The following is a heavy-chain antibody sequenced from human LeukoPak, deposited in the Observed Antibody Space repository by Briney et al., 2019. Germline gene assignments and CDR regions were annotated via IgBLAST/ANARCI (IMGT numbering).Heavy chain of an antibody. D-gene: IGHD4-11*01. CDR1: GYTFTTYY. CDR3: ARDGVGYSNYYYYQYMDV. CDR2: INPSGGST. J-gene: IGHJ6*03. Sequence: ASVKVSCKASGYTFTTYYMHWVRQAPGQGLEWMGIINPSGGSTSYAQRFQGRVTMTRDTSTSTVYMELSSLRSEDTAVYYCARDGVGYSNYYYYQYMDVWGKGTTVTVSS. V-gene: IGHV1-46*01.